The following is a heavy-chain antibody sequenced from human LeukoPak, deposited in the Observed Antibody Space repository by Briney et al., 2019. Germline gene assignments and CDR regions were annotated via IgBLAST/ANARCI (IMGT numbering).Heavy chain of an antibody. D-gene: IGHD2-15*01. J-gene: IGHJ5*02. CDR1: GFTFTSSA. Sequence: VAPVKVSCKASGFTFTSSAMQWVRQARGQRLEWIGWIVVGSGNTNYAQKFQERVTITRDMSTSTAYMELSSLRSEDTAVYYCARVGCTGGSCYGWFDPWGQGTLVTVSS. V-gene: IGHV1-58*02. CDR3: ARVGCTGGSCYGWFDP. CDR2: IVVGSGNT.